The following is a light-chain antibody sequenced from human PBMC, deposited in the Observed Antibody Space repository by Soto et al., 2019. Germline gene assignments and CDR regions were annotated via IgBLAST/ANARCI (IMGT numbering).Light chain of an antibody. CDR3: SSYGGYNNVV. CDR1: SIDVGGYNY. CDR2: KVN. J-gene: IGLJ1*01. Sequence: QSVLTQPPSASGSPGQSVTISCTGTSIDVGGYNYVAWFQQHPGKAPKLIIHKVNQRPSGVPDRFSGSKSGNTASLTVSGLQAEDEGNSYCSSYGGYNNVVFGTGTKVTVL. V-gene: IGLV2-8*01.